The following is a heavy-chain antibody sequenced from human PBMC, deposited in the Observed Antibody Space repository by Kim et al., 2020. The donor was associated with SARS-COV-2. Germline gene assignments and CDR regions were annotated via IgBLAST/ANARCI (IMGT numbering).Heavy chain of an antibody. J-gene: IGHJ4*02. V-gene: IGHV1-69*13. CDR1: GGTFSSYA. CDR3: ARESSLWFGEPDY. CDR2: IIPIFGTA. Sequence: SVKVSCKASGGTFSSYAISWVRQAPGQGLEWMGGIIPIFGTANYAQKFQGRVTITADESTSTAYMELSSLRSEDTAVYYCARESSLWFGEPDYWGQGTLVTVSS. D-gene: IGHD3-10*01.